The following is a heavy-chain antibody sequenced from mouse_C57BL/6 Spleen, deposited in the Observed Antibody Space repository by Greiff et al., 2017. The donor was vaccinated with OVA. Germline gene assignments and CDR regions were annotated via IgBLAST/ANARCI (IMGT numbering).Heavy chain of an antibody. CDR2: IRSKSNNYAT. CDR3: VRQEGWDDYFDY. V-gene: IGHV10-1*01. J-gene: IGHJ2*01. Sequence: EVKLEESGGGLVQPKGSLKLSCAASGFSFNTYAMNWVRQAPGKGLEWVARIRSKSNNYATYYADSVKDRFTISRDDSESMLYLQMNNLKTEDTAMYYCVRQEGWDDYFDYWGQGTTLTVSS. D-gene: IGHD3-3*01. CDR1: GFSFNTYA.